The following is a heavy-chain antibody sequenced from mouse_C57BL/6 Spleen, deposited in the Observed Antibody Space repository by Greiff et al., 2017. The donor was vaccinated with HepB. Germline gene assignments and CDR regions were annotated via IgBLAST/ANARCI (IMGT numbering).Heavy chain of an antibody. CDR2: IYPGDGDT. D-gene: IGHD1-1*01. CDR3: ARNCLNYYGSSYSDY. V-gene: IGHV1-82*01. Sequence: QVQLQQSGPELVKPGASVKISCKASGYAFSSSWMNWVKQRPGKGLEWIGRIYPGDGDTNYNGKFKGKATLTADKSSSTAYMQLSSLTSEDSAVYCCARNCLNYYGSSYSDYWGQGTTLTVSS. CDR1: GYAFSSSW. J-gene: IGHJ2*01.